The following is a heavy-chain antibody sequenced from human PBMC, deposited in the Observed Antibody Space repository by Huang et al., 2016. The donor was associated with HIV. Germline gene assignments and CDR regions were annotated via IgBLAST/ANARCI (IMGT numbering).Heavy chain of an antibody. D-gene: IGHD5-18*01. CDR3: ARQVDGFRSHFDF. Sequence: EVLLVQSGAELKGPGESLKISCKASGYGFSSYWIGWVRQKPGKGLEWMGSIYPRDSETKYSPSFDGQVTISADKSTRTAYLQWESLKAPDTAIYFCARQVDGFRSHFDFWGQGTLVSVSS. V-gene: IGHV5-51*01. J-gene: IGHJ4*02. CDR1: GYGFSSYW. CDR2: IYPRDSET.